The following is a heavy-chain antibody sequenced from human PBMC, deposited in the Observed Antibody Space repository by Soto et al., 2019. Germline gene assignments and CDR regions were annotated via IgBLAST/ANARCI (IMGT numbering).Heavy chain of an antibody. CDR2: IIPIFGTA. V-gene: IGHV1-69*01. Sequence: QVQLVQSGAEVKKPGSSVKVSCKASGGTFSSYAISWVRQAPGHGLEWMGGIIPIFGTATYAQKFQGRVTITADESTSTAYMELSSLRSEDTAVYYCARISKIIMVPYYYGMDVWGQGTTVTVSS. CDR3: ARISKIIMVPYYYGMDV. D-gene: IGHD3-10*01. J-gene: IGHJ6*02. CDR1: GGTFSSYA.